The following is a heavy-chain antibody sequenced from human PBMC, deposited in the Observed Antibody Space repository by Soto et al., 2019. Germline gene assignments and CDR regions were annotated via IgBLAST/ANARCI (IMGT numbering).Heavy chain of an antibody. CDR1: GFTFSSYA. J-gene: IGHJ6*02. CDR3: AKGNRIAAAGEGSLDDYYGMDA. CDR2: ISGSGGST. Sequence: EVQLLESGGGLVQPGGSLRLSCAASGFTFSSYAMSWVRQAPGKGLEWVSAISGSGGSTYYADSVKGRFTISRDNSKNTLYLQMNSLRAEDTAVYYGAKGNRIAAAGEGSLDDYYGMDAWGQGTTVTVSS. D-gene: IGHD6-13*01. V-gene: IGHV3-23*01.